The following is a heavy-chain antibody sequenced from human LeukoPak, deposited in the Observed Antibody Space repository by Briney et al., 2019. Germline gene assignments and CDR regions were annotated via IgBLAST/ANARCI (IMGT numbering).Heavy chain of an antibody. V-gene: IGHV3-30*02. CDR3: AKDYLPTYYYYYYMDV. D-gene: IGHD3-16*02. CDR2: IRYDGSNK. CDR1: GFTFSSYA. J-gene: IGHJ6*03. Sequence: GGSLRLSCAASGFTFSSYAMHWVRQAPGKGLEWVAFIRYDGSNKYYADSVKGRFTISRDNSKNTLYLQMNSLRAEDTAVYYCAKDYLPTYYYYYYMDVWGKGTTVTISS.